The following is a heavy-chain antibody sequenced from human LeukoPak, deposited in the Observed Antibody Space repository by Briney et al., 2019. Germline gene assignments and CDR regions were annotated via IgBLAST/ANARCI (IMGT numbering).Heavy chain of an antibody. V-gene: IGHV4-59*01. J-gene: IGHJ4*02. CDR2: IYYSGST. Sequence: SETLSLTCTVSGGSISSYYWSRIRQPPGKRLEWIGYIYYSGSTNYNPSLKSRVTISVDRSKNQFSLKLSSVTAADTAVYYCARDRNGYYYWGQGTLVTVSS. CDR1: GGSISSYY. D-gene: IGHD3-3*01. CDR3: ARDRNGYYY.